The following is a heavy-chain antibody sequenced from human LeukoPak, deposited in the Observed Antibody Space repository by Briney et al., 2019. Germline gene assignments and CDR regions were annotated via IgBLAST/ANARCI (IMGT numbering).Heavy chain of an antibody. CDR2: INPDGTTT. CDR3: ARGLPSGSYYFDY. Sequence: PGGSLRLSCAASEFTFSSYWMHWVRQAPGKGLVWVSHINPDGTTTNYADSVKGRFTISRDNSKNTLYFQMNSLRAEDTAVYYCARGLPSGSYYFDYWGQGTLVTVSS. D-gene: IGHD1-26*01. V-gene: IGHV3-74*01. J-gene: IGHJ4*02. CDR1: EFTFSSYW.